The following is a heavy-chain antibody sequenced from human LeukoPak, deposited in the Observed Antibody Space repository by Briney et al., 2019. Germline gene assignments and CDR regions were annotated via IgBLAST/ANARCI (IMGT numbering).Heavy chain of an antibody. V-gene: IGHV3-9*01. CDR2: ISWNGGSI. D-gene: IGHD3-22*01. Sequence: GRSLRLSCAASGFTFDDYAMHWVRQAPGKGLEWVSGISWNGGSIGYADSVKGRFTISRDNAKNSLYLQMNSLRAVDTALYYCAKAGPYYYDSSGYYDYWGQGTLVTVSS. J-gene: IGHJ4*02. CDR3: AKAGPYYYDSSGYYDY. CDR1: GFTFDDYA.